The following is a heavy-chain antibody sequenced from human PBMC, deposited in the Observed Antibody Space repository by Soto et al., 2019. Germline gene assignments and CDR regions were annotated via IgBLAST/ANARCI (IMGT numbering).Heavy chain of an antibody. D-gene: IGHD3-10*01. CDR1: GFSFSDYS. CDR3: ARYGSGSNLRDPFDD. V-gene: IGHV3-48*02. J-gene: IGHJ4*02. CDR2: ISRSSSDI. Sequence: EVQLEDSVGGLVQPGGSLRLSCVASGFSFSDYSMNWVRQAPGKGLEWVSYISRSSSDIYYVDSVKGRFTMSRDNDKNSMHLQMNSLRDEDTAMYYCARYGSGSNLRDPFDDRGQGTLVTFSS.